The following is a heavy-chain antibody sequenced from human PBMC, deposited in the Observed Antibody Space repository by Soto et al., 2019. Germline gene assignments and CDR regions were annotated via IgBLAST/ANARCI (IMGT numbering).Heavy chain of an antibody. Sequence: ASVKVSCKASGYSFYNSDINWVRQAPGQGLEWVGRITPFSGHTNYAQTVQGRVTMTTDTSTATAYMELRSLRSEDTAVYYCARTPRGPHYYDSREDAFDIWGQGTMVTVSS. CDR3: ARTPRGPHYYDSREDAFDI. D-gene: IGHD3-22*01. V-gene: IGHV1-18*01. CDR1: GYSFYNSD. CDR2: ITPFSGHT. J-gene: IGHJ3*02.